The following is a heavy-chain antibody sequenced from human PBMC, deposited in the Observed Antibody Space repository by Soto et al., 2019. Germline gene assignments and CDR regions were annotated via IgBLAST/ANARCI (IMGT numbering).Heavy chain of an antibody. D-gene: IGHD6-13*01. V-gene: IGHV4-30-4*01. J-gene: IGHJ6*02. CDR3: ARTIAGYYYGMDV. CDR1: GGSISSGDYY. Sequence: QVQLQESGPGLVKPSQTLSLTCTVSGGSISSGDYYWSWIRRPPGKGLEWIGYIYYSGSTYHNPSLKSRVTISVDTSKNQFSLKLSSVTAADTAVYYCARTIAGYYYGMDVWGQGTTVTVSS. CDR2: IYYSGST.